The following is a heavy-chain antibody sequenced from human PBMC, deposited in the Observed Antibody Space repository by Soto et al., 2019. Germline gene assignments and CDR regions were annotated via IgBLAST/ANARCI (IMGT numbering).Heavy chain of an antibody. CDR1: GGSISSGDYY. CDR2: IHSSGVA. Sequence: SETLSLTCTVSGGSISSGDYYWSWIRQHPGKGLEWIGYIHSSGVAYYDPSLKSRPTMSVDMTKNQFSLSLSSVTAADTAVYYCATKPNGLYYFDYWGQGALVTVSS. CDR3: ATKPNGLYYFDY. D-gene: IGHD2-8*01. J-gene: IGHJ4*02. V-gene: IGHV4-31*03.